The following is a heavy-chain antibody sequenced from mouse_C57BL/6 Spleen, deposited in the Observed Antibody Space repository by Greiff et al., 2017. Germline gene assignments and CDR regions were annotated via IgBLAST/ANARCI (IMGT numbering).Heavy chain of an antibody. D-gene: IGHD1-1*01. CDR2: IYPGSGST. V-gene: IGHV1-55*01. Sequence: QVQLQQPGAELVKPGASVKMSCKASGYTFTSYWITWVKQRPGQGLEWIGDIYPGSGSTNYNEKFKSKAKLTVDKSSSTAYMQLSSLTSEASAVYYCARSVLRWFAYWGQGTLVTVSA. J-gene: IGHJ3*01. CDR3: ARSVLRWFAY. CDR1: GYTFTSYW.